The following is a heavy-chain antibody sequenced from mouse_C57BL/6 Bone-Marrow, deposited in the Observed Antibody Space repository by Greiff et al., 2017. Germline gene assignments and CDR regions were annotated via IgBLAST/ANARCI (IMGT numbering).Heavy chain of an antibody. D-gene: IGHD6-1*01. CDR1: GFTFSDYG. J-gene: IGHJ2*01. CDR3: ARPGCSGDFDY. CDR2: ISSGSSTI. V-gene: IGHV5-17*01. Sequence: EVKLVESGGGLVKPGGSLKLSCAASGFTFSDYGMHWVRQAPEKGLEWVAYISSGSSTIYYADTVKGRFTISRANAKNTLFLQMTSLRSEDTAMYYCARPGCSGDFDYWVQGTTLTVSS.